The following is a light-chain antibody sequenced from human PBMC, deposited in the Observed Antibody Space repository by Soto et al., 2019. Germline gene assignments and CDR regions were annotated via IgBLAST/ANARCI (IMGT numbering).Light chain of an antibody. CDR1: QSVSSSY. CDR3: QQYDSSTFP. J-gene: IGKJ3*01. CDR2: GAS. Sequence: EIVLTQSPGTLSLSPGERATLSCRASQSVSSSYLAWYQQKPGQAPRILIYGASSRATGIPDRFSGSGSGTDFTLTISRLEPKDFEVYYCQQYDSSTFPFGPGTKVDIK. V-gene: IGKV3-20*01.